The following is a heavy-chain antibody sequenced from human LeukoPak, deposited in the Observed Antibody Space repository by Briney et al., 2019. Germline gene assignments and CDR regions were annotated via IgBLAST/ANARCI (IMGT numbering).Heavy chain of an antibody. Sequence: PSETLSLTCAVYGGSFSRYYWSWIRQPPRKGLEWIGEINHSGSANYNPSLKSRVTMSVDTSRNQFSLKLISVTAADTAVYYCAIPSIASYWGQGTLVTVSS. CDR1: GGSFSRYY. CDR2: INHSGSA. J-gene: IGHJ4*02. CDR3: AIPSIASY. V-gene: IGHV4-34*01. D-gene: IGHD6-6*01.